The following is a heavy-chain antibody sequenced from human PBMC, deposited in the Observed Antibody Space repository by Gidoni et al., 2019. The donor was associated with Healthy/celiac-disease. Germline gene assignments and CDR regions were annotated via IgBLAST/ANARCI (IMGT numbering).Heavy chain of an antibody. J-gene: IGHJ4*02. V-gene: IGHV1-2*02. CDR1: GYTFTGYY. CDR2: INPNSGGT. CDR3: AILDAPYYDFWSGYLPPVGY. D-gene: IGHD3-3*01. Sequence: QVQLVQSGAEVKKPGASVKVSCTASGYTFTGYYMHWVRQAPGQGLEWMRWINPNSGGTNYAQKFQGRVTMTRDTANSTAYMEMSRLRSDDTAVYYCAILDAPYYDFWSGYLPPVGYWGQGTLVTVSS.